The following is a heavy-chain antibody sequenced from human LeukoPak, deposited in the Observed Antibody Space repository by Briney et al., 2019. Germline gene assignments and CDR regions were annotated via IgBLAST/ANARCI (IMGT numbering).Heavy chain of an antibody. D-gene: IGHD2-2*01. J-gene: IGHJ6*02. CDR1: GYTFTTYG. Sequence: VASVKVSCKASGYTFTTYGISWVRQAPGQGLEWMGWISAYNGNTNYAQKLQGRVTMTTDTSTSTAYMELRSLRSDDTAVYYCARLGLGYCSSTSCPEWYYGMDVWGQGTTVTVSS. CDR3: ARLGLGYCSSTSCPEWYYGMDV. V-gene: IGHV1-18*01. CDR2: ISAYNGNT.